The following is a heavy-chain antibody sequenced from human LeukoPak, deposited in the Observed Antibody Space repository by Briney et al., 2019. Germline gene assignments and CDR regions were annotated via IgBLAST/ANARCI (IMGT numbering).Heavy chain of an antibody. CDR1: GFTFSSYA. CDR3: VKGRSDFDY. V-gene: IGHV3-30*02. Sequence: PGGSLRLSCAASGFTFSSYAMSWVRQAPGKGLVWVSFIRSDGYNKYYADSVKGRFTISRDSSTNTLYLQMNSLRVEDTAIYYCVKGRSDFDYWGQGALVIVSS. CDR2: IRSDGYNK. J-gene: IGHJ4*02.